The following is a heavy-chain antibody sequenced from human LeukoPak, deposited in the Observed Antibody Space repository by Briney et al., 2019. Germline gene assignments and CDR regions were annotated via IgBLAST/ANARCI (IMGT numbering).Heavy chain of an antibody. J-gene: IGHJ6*03. Sequence: GGSLRLSCAASGFTFSSYAMHWVRQAPGKGLEWVTVISYDGSNKYYADSVKGRFTISRDNSKNTLYLQMNSLRPEDTAVYYCAREASSSRRGYYYYYMDVWGKGTTVTVSS. V-gene: IGHV3-30-3*01. CDR2: ISYDGSNK. D-gene: IGHD3-16*01. CDR3: AREASSSRRGYYYYYMDV. CDR1: GFTFSSYA.